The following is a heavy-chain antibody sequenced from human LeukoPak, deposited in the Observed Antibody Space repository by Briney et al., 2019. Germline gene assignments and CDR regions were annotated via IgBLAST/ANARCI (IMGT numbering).Heavy chain of an antibody. V-gene: IGHV4-59*01. CDR2: IYYSGST. J-gene: IGHJ4*02. D-gene: IGHD3-16*02. CDR1: GGSISSYY. CDR3: ARSSYDYVWGSYRQLDY. Sequence: PSETLSLTCTVSGGSISSYYWSWIRQPPGKGLEWIGYIYYSGSTNYNPSLKSRVTISVDTSKNQFSLKLSSVTAADTAVYYCARSSYDYVWGSYRQLDYWGQGTLVTVSS.